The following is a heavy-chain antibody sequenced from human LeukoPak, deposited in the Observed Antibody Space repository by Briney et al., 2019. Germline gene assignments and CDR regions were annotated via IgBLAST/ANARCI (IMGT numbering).Heavy chain of an antibody. V-gene: IGHV4-61*02. J-gene: IGHJ5*02. Sequence: PSETLSLTCTVSGGSISSGSYSWNWIRQPAGKGLEWIGRMCSSGTTNYNPSLKSRVTISVDTSKNQFSLKLSSVTASDTAVYYCATSPVTTWWFDPWGQGTLVTVSS. CDR1: GGSISSGSYS. CDR3: ATSPVTTWWFDP. D-gene: IGHD4-17*01. CDR2: MCSSGTT.